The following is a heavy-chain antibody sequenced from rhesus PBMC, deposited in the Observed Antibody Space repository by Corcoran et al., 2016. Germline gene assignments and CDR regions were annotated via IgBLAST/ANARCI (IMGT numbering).Heavy chain of an antibody. CDR3: AREGCTSTTCYASYGLDS. D-gene: IGHD2-2*01. J-gene: IGHJ6*01. CDR2: IDGNIAST. V-gene: IGHV4-81*01. Sequence: QLQLQESGPGLVKPSETLSLTCAVSGGSISGYYWSWIRQPPGKGLEGSGNIDGNIASTNYNPSLESHVTISKDTSKNQFSLKLSSVTAADTAVYYCAREGCTSTTCYASYGLDSWGQGVVVTVSS. CDR1: GGSISGYY.